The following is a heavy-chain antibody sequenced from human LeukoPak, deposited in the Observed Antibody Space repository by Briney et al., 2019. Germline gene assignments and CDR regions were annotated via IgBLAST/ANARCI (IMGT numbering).Heavy chain of an antibody. CDR1: GLTFSSYA. J-gene: IGHJ4*02. Sequence: GGSLRLSCAASGLTFSSYAMSWVRQAPGKGLEWVSAISGSGGSTYYADSVKGRFTISRDNSKNTLYLQMNSLRAEDTAVYYCAFGVAVVGADSFDYWGQGTLVTVSS. V-gene: IGHV3-23*01. D-gene: IGHD2-15*01. CDR3: AFGVAVVGADSFDY. CDR2: ISGSGGST.